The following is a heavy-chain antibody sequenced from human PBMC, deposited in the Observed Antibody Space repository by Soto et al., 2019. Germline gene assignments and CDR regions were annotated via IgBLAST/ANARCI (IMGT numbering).Heavy chain of an antibody. CDR2: INHSGST. CDR3: ARDARSGDFDY. CDR1: GGSFIGYY. J-gene: IGHJ4*02. D-gene: IGHD3-10*01. V-gene: IGHV4-34*01. Sequence: TSETLSLTCAFYGGSFIGYYWSWIRQPPGKGLEWIGEINHSGSTNYNPSLKSRVTISVDTSKNQFSLKLSSVTAADTAVYYCARDARSGDFDYWGQGTLVTVSS.